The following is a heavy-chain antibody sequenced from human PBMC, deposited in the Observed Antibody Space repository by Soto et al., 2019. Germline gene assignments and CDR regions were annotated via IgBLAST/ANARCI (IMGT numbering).Heavy chain of an antibody. CDR2: VIPLFGTP. CDR3: ARHGYCSSTSCYLSY. Sequence: WASVKVSCKASGVSFTSYAISWVRQAPGQGLEWMGGVIPLFGTPNYAQKFQGRVTITADKSTTTAYLELSSLRSEDTAVYYCARHGYCSSTSCYLSYWGQGSLVTVSS. D-gene: IGHD2-2*03. V-gene: IGHV1-69*06. CDR1: GVSFTSYA. J-gene: IGHJ4*02.